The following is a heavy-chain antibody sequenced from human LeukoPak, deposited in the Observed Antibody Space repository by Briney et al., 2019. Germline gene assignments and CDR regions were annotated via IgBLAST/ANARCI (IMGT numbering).Heavy chain of an antibody. D-gene: IGHD2-15*01. CDR1: GFTVSSNY. V-gene: IGHV3-66*01. Sequence: GGSLRLSCAASGFTVSSNYMSWVRQAPGKGLEWVSVIYSGGSTYYADSVKGRFTISRDNSKNTLYLQMNSLRAEDTAVYYCARDYEGCSGGSCNTGGTYYYGMDVWGQGTTVTVSS. CDR3: ARDYEGCSGGSCNTGGTYYYGMDV. CDR2: IYSGGST. J-gene: IGHJ6*02.